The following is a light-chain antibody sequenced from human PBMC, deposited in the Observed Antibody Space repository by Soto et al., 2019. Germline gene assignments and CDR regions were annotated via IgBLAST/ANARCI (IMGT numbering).Light chain of an antibody. CDR2: EVS. J-gene: IGLJ1*01. CDR3: QSYDSSLTYV. V-gene: IGLV2-8*01. CDR1: SNDVGHSSF. Sequence: QSALTQPPSASGSPGQSVTISCTGNSNDVGHSSFISWYQQHPGKGPKLIIYEVSKRPSGVPDRFSGSKSGTSASLAITGLQAEDEADYYCQSYDSSLTYVFGTGTKLTVL.